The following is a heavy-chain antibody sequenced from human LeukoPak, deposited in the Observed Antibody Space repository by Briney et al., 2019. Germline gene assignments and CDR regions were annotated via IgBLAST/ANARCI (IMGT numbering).Heavy chain of an antibody. CDR3: ARDNPAYSSITDY. CDR1: GYTFTSYD. CDR2: MNPNSGNT. J-gene: IGHJ4*02. D-gene: IGHD6-13*01. V-gene: IGHV1-8*03. Sequence: ASVKVSCKASGYTFTSYDINWVRQATGQGLEWMGWMNPNSGNTGYAQKFQGRVTITRNTSISTAYMELSSLRSEDTAVYYCARDNPAYSSITDYWGQGTLVTVSS.